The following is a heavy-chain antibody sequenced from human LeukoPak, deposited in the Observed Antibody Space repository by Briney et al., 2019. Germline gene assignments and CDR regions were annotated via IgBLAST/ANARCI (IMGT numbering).Heavy chain of an antibody. CDR3: AKIGWNLEIYFDY. V-gene: IGHV3-23*01. D-gene: IGHD1-1*01. J-gene: IGHJ4*02. CDR1: GFTFSSYG. Sequence: PGGSLRLSCAASGFTFSSYGMHWVRQAPGKGLEWVSAISGSGGSTYYADSVKGRFTISRDNSKNTLYLQMNSLRAEDTAVYYCAKIGWNLEIYFDYWGQGTLVTVSS. CDR2: ISGSGGST.